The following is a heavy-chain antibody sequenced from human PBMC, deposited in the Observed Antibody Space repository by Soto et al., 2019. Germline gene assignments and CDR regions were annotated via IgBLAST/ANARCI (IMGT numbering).Heavy chain of an antibody. V-gene: IGHV3-43*01. CDR1: GFTFDDYT. D-gene: IGHD5-12*01. CDR2: ISWDGGST. CDR3: AKARVEMATIFTYFDY. J-gene: IGHJ4*02. Sequence: ESGGVVVQPGGSLRLSWAASGFTFDDYTMHWVRQAPGKGLEWVSLISWDGGSTYYADSVKGRFTISRDNSKNSLYLQMNSLRTKDTALYYCAKARVEMATIFTYFDYWGQGTLVTVSS.